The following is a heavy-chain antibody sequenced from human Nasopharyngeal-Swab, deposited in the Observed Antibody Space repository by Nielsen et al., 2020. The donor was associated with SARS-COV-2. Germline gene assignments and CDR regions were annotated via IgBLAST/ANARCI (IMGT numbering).Heavy chain of an antibody. J-gene: IGHJ4*02. V-gene: IGHV4-61*09. Sequence: SETLSLTCTVSGGSITNGNYQWSWIRQPAGKGLEWLGHIYTSGDTKYNASLESRVTISVDTSKNQFSLKLTSVTAADTAVFYCARDRWGMLPTHWGQRILVTVSS. CDR3: ARDRWGMLPTH. CDR1: GGSITNGNYQ. D-gene: IGHD4/OR15-4a*01. CDR2: IYTSGDT.